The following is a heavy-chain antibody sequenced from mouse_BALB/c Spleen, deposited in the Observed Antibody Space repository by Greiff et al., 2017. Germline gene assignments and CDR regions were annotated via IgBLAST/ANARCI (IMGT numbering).Heavy chain of an antibody. CDR3: ARVGNYYAMDY. CDR2: INSNGGST. Sequence: EVHLVESGGGLVQPGGSLKLSCAASGFTFSSYGMSWVRQTPDKRLELVATINSNGGSTYYPDSVKGRFTISRDNAKNTLYLQMSSLKSEDTAMYYCARVGNYYAMDYWGQGTSVTVSS. J-gene: IGHJ4*01. D-gene: IGHD2-1*01. V-gene: IGHV5-6-3*01. CDR1: GFTFSSYG.